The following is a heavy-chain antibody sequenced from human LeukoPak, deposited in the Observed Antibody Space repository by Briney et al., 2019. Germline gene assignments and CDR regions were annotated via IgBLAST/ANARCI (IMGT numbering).Heavy chain of an antibody. CDR2: INHSGST. Sequence: SETLSLTCTVSGGSISGYYWSWIRQPPGKGLEWIGEINHSGSTNYNPSLKSRVTISVDTSKNQFSLKLSSVTAADTAVYYCARADYSSGYYYRPFDYWGQGTLVTVSS. V-gene: IGHV4-34*01. CDR3: ARADYSSGYYYRPFDY. J-gene: IGHJ4*02. CDR1: GGSISGYY. D-gene: IGHD3-22*01.